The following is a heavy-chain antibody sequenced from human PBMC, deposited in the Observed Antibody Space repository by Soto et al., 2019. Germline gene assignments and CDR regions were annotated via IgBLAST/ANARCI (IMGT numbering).Heavy chain of an antibody. Sequence: VQLLESGGGLVQPGGSLRLSCAASGFTFSSYAMSWVRQAPGKGLEWVSAISGSGGSTYYADSVKGRFTISRDNSKNTLYLQMNSLRAEDTAVYYCAKDQEQWLARSDYFDYWGQGTLVTVSS. D-gene: IGHD6-19*01. CDR3: AKDQEQWLARSDYFDY. V-gene: IGHV3-23*01. CDR1: GFTFSSYA. J-gene: IGHJ4*02. CDR2: ISGSGGST.